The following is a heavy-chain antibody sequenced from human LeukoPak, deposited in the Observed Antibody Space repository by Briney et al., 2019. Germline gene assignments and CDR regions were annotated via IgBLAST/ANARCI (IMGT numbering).Heavy chain of an antibody. Sequence: RGSLRLSCATSGFNFNDAWMNWVRQAPGKGLEWLGRIKSISYGGTIDYAAPVKGRFTISRDDSKNTLYLQMDSLETEDTAIYYCTRTWPGNTCFNFWGQGTLVTVSS. CDR1: GFNFNDAW. J-gene: IGHJ4*02. V-gene: IGHV3-15*01. D-gene: IGHD1-7*01. CDR3: TRTWPGNTCFNF. CDR2: IKSISYGGTI.